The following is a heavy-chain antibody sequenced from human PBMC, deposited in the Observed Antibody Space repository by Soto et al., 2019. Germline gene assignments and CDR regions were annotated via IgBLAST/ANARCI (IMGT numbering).Heavy chain of an antibody. CDR3: ARDRYDSSGYLDY. Sequence: GGSLRLSCAASGFTFSSYAMHWVRQAPGKGLEWVAVISYDGSNKYYADSVKGRFTISRDNSKNPLYLQMNSLRAEDTAVYYSARDRYDSSGYLDYWGQGTLVTVSS. CDR1: GFTFSSYA. CDR2: ISYDGSNK. J-gene: IGHJ4*02. D-gene: IGHD3-22*01. V-gene: IGHV3-30-3*01.